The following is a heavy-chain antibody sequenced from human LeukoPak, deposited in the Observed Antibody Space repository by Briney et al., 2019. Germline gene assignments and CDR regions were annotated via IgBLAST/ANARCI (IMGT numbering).Heavy chain of an antibody. CDR1: GFTFDDYA. CDR2: ISWNSGSI. V-gene: IGHV3-9*01. Sequence: PGRSLRLSCAASGFTFDDYAMHWVRQAPGKGLEWVSGISWNSGSIGYADSVKGRFTISRDNAKNSLYLQMNSLRAEDTALYYCAKARGYCSSTSCDGFDYWGQGTLVTVSS. J-gene: IGHJ4*02. CDR3: AKARGYCSSTSCDGFDY. D-gene: IGHD2-2*01.